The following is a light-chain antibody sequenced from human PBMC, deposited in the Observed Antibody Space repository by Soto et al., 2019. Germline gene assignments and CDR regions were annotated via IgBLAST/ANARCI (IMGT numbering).Light chain of an antibody. CDR3: QRYSSSPRT. CDR1: QSVSSSY. CDR2: GAS. Sequence: EIVLTQSPGTLSLSPGERATLSCRASQSVSSSYLAWYQQKPGQAPRLLIYGASSRATGIPDRFSGSGSGTDFTLTISRLEPEDFAVYYCQRYSSSPRTFGQRTKLEIK. V-gene: IGKV3-20*01. J-gene: IGKJ2*01.